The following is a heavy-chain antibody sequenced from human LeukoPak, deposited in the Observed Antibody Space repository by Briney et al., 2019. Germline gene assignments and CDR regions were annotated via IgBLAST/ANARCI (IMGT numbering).Heavy chain of an antibody. CDR3: ARWAGSSEEGFDY. CDR2: ISAYNGNT. V-gene: IGHV1-18*04. D-gene: IGHD3/OR15-3a*01. J-gene: IGHJ4*02. Sequence: GASVKVSCKASGYTFTGYYMQWVRQAPGQGLEWMGWISAYNGNTNYAQKLQGRFTMTTDTSTSTAYMELRSLRSDDTAVCYCARWAGSSEEGFDYWGQGTLVTVSS. CDR1: GYTFTGYY.